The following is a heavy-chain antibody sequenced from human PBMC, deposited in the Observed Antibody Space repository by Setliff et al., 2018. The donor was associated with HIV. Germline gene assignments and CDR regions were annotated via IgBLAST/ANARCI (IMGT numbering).Heavy chain of an antibody. J-gene: IGHJ3*02. CDR3: ARGLGGGFSLDAFDI. D-gene: IGHD2-15*01. Sequence: SETLSLTCTVSGGSVSGFYWSWIRQPAEKELEWIGRIYTRGSTNSNPSLKGRVTMSVDTSKNHFSLKLSSVTAADTAIYYCARGLGGGFSLDAFDIWGRGTMVTVSS. CDR2: IYTRGST. V-gene: IGHV4-4*07. CDR1: GGSVSGFY.